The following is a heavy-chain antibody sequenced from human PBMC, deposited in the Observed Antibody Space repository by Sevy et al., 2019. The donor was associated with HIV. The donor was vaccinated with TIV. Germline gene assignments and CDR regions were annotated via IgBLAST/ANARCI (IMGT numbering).Heavy chain of an antibody. Sequence: GGSLRLSCTASGFTFSSYGMHWVRQAPGKGLEWVAVISYDGSNKYYADSVKGRFTISRDNSKNTLYLQMNSLRVEDTAVYYCAKDLYFSGGGCSPPPYYYYYYGMDVWGQGTTVTVSS. CDR2: ISYDGSNK. CDR3: AKDLYFSGGGCSPPPYYYYYYGMDV. CDR1: GFTFSSYG. V-gene: IGHV3-30*18. D-gene: IGHD2-15*01. J-gene: IGHJ6*02.